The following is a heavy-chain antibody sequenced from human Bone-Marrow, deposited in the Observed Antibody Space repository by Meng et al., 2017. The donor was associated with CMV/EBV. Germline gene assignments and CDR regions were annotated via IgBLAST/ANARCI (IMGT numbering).Heavy chain of an antibody. Sequence: GESLKISCAVSGFAVTSTYMTWVRQAPGKGLEWVSYISSSGSTIYYADSVKGRFTISRDNAKNSLYLQMNSLRAEDTAVYYCASFVLRFLEWPIYGSAFDIWVQGTMVTVSS. CDR1: GFAVTSTY. J-gene: IGHJ3*02. CDR3: ASFVLRFLEWPIYGSAFDI. D-gene: IGHD3-3*01. CDR2: ISSSGSTI. V-gene: IGHV3-48*03.